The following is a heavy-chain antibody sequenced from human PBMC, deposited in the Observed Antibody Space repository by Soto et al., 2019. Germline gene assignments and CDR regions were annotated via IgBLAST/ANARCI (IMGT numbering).Heavy chain of an antibody. V-gene: IGHV1-69*13. Sequence: PVKVSCKASGGTFSSYAISWVRQAPGQGLEWMGGIIPIFGTANYAQKFQGRVTITADESTSTAYMELSSLRSEHTAVYYCARDRRITGSENWFDPWGQGTLVTVSS. CDR1: GGTFSSYA. J-gene: IGHJ5*02. CDR3: ARDRRITGSENWFDP. D-gene: IGHD1-20*01. CDR2: IIPIFGTA.